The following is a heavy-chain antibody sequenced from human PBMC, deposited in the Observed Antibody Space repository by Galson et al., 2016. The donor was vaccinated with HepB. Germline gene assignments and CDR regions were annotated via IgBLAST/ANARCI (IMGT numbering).Heavy chain of an antibody. V-gene: IGHV1-69*04. J-gene: IGHJ6*02. CDR3: ERDAVAVAGTLHFYFYGMDV. CDR1: GGTFSSYA. Sequence: SVKVSCKASGGTFSSYAFSWVRQAPGQGLEWMGRIVPILGMSNYAQKFQGRVTIIADTSTSTVNMELSSLRSEDTAVYDCERDAVAVAGTLHFYFYGMDVWGQGTTVTVSS. D-gene: IGHD6-19*01. CDR2: IVPILGMS.